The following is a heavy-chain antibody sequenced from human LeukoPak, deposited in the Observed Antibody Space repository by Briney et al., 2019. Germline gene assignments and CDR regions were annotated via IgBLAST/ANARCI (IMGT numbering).Heavy chain of an antibody. CDR1: GFTFSSYA. Sequence: PGGSLRLSCAASGFTFSSYAMSWVRQAPGKGLEWVSAISGSGGSTYYADSVKGRFTTSRDNSKNTLYLQMNSLRAEDTAVYYCAKVWGSSGHCFDYWGQGTLVTVSS. D-gene: IGHD6-19*01. J-gene: IGHJ4*02. V-gene: IGHV3-23*01. CDR3: AKVWGSSGHCFDY. CDR2: ISGSGGST.